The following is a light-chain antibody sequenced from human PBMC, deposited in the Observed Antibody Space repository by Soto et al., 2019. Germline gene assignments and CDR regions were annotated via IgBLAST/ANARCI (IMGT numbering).Light chain of an antibody. Sequence: QSALTQPASVSGSPGQSITISCSGSITDIGTYHYVSWYQQHPGKAPRLLISEVSNRPSGVSNRFSGSKSGNTASLTISGLQAEDEADYFCSSFTAENSVTFGGGTKVTVL. CDR2: EVS. CDR1: ITDIGTYHY. J-gene: IGLJ2*01. V-gene: IGLV2-14*01. CDR3: SSFTAENSVT.